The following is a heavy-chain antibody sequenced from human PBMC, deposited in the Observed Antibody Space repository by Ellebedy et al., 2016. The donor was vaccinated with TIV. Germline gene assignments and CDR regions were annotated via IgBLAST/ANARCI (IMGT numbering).Heavy chain of an antibody. CDR2: ISSSSSYI. D-gene: IGHD3-22*01. V-gene: IGHV3-21*01. J-gene: IGHJ6*02. CDR1: GFTFSSYS. Sequence: GESLKISCAASGFTFSSYSMNWVRQAPGKGLEWVSSISSSSSYIYYADSVKGRFTISRDNAKNSLYLQMNSLRAEDTAVYYCARAVISDYYDSSRGSYGMDVWGQGTTVTVSS. CDR3: ARAVISDYYDSSRGSYGMDV.